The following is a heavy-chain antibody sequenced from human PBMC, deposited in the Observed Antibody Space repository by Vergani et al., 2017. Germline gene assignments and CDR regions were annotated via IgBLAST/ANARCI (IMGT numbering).Heavy chain of an antibody. J-gene: IGHJ4*02. D-gene: IGHD6-19*01. Sequence: QVQLQESGPGLVKSSETLSLTCSVSFDSIRNLYCNWIRQPPGKGLEWIGSIHYSENTNYNPSLKTRVAISVDTSKNQFSLKVTSVTAADTAVYFCARQRPGSGWSPGDFDDWGQGTLVTVSS. V-gene: IGHV4-59*08. CDR2: IHYSENT. CDR3: ARQRPGSGWSPGDFDD. CDR1: FDSIRNLY.